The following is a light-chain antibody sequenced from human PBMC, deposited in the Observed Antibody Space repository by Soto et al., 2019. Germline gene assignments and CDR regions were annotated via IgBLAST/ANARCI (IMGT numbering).Light chain of an antibody. CDR1: SSDVGGYNY. Sequence: QSVLTQPASVSLSPGQSITISGTGTSSDVGGYNYVSWYQQHPGKAPKLMIYEVSNRPSGVSNRFAGSKSGNTASLTISGLQTEDEAEYYCSSYTSSTTLEVFGTGTKVTVL. CDR3: SSYTSSTTLEV. J-gene: IGLJ1*01. V-gene: IGLV2-14*01. CDR2: EVS.